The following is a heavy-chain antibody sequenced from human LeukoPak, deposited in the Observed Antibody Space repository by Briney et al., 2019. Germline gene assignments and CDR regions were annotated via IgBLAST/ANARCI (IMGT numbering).Heavy chain of an antibody. CDR1: RFTFSNSW. CDR3: ARGGSPPEALGDTFDI. J-gene: IGHJ3*02. V-gene: IGHV3-74*01. D-gene: IGHD1-26*01. CDR2: ISGDGSII. Sequence: GGSLRLSCAASRFTFSNSWMHWVRQGPGKGLVWVSRISGDGSIIRYADSVKGRFTIPRDNAKNTLYLQMNSLRAEDTAVYYCARGGSPPEALGDTFDIWGQGTMVTVSS.